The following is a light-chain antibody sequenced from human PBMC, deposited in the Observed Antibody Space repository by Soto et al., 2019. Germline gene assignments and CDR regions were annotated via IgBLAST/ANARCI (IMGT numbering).Light chain of an antibody. CDR1: QDISVY. CDR2: SAS. CDR3: QKFNTAPLT. Sequence: DIQMTQSPSSLSASVGVRATITCRASQDISVYLAWYQQKPGKVPKLLIYSASTLQSGVPSRFSGSGSGTDFTLIISSLQPEDVATYYCQKFNTAPLTFGQGTRLEIK. J-gene: IGKJ5*01. V-gene: IGKV1-27*01.